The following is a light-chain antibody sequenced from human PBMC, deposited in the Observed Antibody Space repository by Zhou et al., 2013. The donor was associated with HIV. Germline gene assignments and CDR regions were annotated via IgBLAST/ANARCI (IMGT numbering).Light chain of an antibody. J-gene: IGKJ2*01. CDR3: QHYNTYPYT. V-gene: IGKV1-5*03. CDR2: KAS. Sequence: DFQMTQSPSTLSASIGDRVTITCRASQHISDSLAWYQQKPGKAPKLLIYKASNLDTGVPSRFSGSGSGTEFTLTVSGLQPDDFATYYCQHYNTYPYTFGQGTKLESK. CDR1: QHISDS.